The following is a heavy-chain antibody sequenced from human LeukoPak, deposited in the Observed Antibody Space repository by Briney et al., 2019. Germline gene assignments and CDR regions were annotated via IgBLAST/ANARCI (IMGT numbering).Heavy chain of an antibody. CDR3: ARRSRSSTSFGSRPFDY. V-gene: IGHV4-59*01. D-gene: IGHD2-2*01. CDR1: GGSISGYY. CDR2: IYYSGST. Sequence: SETLSLTCTVSGGSISGYYWSWIRQPPGKGLEWIGYIYYSGSTNYNPSLKSRVTISVDTSKSQFFLKLSSVTAADTAVYYCARRSRSSTSFGSRPFDYWGQGTLVTVSS. J-gene: IGHJ4*02.